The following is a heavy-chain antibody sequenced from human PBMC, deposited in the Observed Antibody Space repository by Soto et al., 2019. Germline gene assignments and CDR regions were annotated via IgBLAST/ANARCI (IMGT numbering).Heavy chain of an antibody. J-gene: IGHJ4*01. Sequence: SQTLSLTCVISGDSVPSNSAAWNWIRQSPSRGLEWLGRTYYRSKWYDDYAVSVKSRVTINPDTSKNQFSLQLNSVTPEDTAVYYCARGSTTIASVANWDFEYWGHGTLVTVSS. V-gene: IGHV6-1*01. CDR2: TYYRSKWYD. CDR3: ARGSTTIASVANWDFEY. D-gene: IGHD6-13*01. CDR1: GDSVPSNSAA.